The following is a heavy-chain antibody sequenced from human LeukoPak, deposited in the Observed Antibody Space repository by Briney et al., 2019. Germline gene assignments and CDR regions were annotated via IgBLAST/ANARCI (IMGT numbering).Heavy chain of an antibody. J-gene: IGHJ5*02. CDR2: IYPGDSDT. D-gene: IGHD3-22*01. CDR3: ARQKDWAVYYYDSSGYSSWFDP. Sequence: LGESLKISCKGSGYSFTSYWIGWVRQMPGKGLEWMGIIYPGDSDTRYSPSFQGQVTISADKSISTAYLQWSSLKASDTAMYYCARQKDWAVYYYDSSGYSSWFDPWGQGTLVTVSS. V-gene: IGHV5-51*01. CDR1: GYSFTSYW.